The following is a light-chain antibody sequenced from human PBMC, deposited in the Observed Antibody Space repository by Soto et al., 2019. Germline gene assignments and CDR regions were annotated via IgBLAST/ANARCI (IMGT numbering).Light chain of an antibody. V-gene: IGKV3-20*01. CDR1: QSVSSSY. J-gene: IGKJ5*01. CDR3: QQYGSSPLT. Sequence: EVVLTQNTGTLSLSPGERATLSCRARQSVSSSYLAWYQQKPGQAPRLLIYGASSRATGIPDRFSGSGSGTDFTLTISRLEPEDFAVYYCQQYGSSPLTFGQGTRLEIK. CDR2: GAS.